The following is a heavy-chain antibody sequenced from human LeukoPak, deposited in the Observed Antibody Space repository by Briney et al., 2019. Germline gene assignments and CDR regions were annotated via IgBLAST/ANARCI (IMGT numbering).Heavy chain of an antibody. CDR2: LDDSGNT. J-gene: IGHJ5*02. Sequence: SETLSLTCSVSSGSVRSNYYSWAWIRQAPGKGLEWVGGLDDSGNTYYNPSLKSRLTMSVDTSKNHFSLNLKSVAAADTSVYYCARRLRIGAAEWFDPWGQGIMVTVSS. V-gene: IGHV4-39*02. CDR3: ARRLRIGAAEWFDP. CDR1: SGSVRSNYYS. D-gene: IGHD2-15*01.